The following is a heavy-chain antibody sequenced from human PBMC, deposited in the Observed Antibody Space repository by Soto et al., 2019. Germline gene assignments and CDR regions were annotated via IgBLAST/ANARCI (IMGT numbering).Heavy chain of an antibody. CDR2: IKQDGSEK. Sequence: GGSLRLSCAASGFTFSSYWMSWVRQAPGKGLEWVANIKQDGSEKYYVDSVKGRFTISRDNAKNSLYLQMNSLRAEDTAVYYCATAYGGYCSGGSCPRSLYFQHWGQGTLVTVSS. CDR3: ATAYGGYCSGGSCPRSLYFQH. V-gene: IGHV3-7*01. D-gene: IGHD2-15*01. J-gene: IGHJ1*01. CDR1: GFTFSSYW.